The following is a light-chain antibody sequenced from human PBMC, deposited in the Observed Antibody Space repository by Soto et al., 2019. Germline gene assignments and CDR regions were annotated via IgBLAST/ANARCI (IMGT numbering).Light chain of an antibody. J-gene: IGLJ1*01. V-gene: IGLV2-14*01. CDR1: ISDVGIYNY. CDR2: EVT. Sequence: QSALTHPASVSGSAGQSIAISCTGSISDVGIYNYVSWYQQHPGKVPKLIIYEVTSRLSGVSIRFSGSKSGNTASLTISGLQPEDEADYYCSSYTTSSTRVFGTGTKVTVL. CDR3: SSYTTSSTRV.